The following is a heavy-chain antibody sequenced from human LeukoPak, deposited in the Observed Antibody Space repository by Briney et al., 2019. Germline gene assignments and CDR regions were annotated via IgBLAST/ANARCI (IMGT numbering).Heavy chain of an antibody. Sequence: SETLSLTCTVSGGSISSYYWSWIRQPPGKGLEWIGYIYYSGSTNYNPSLKSRVTISVDTSKNQFSLKLSSVTAADTAVYYCARADPRSYDAFDIWGQGTMVTVSS. CDR3: ARADPRSYDAFDI. CDR1: GGSISSYY. V-gene: IGHV4-59*12. CDR2: IYYSGST. J-gene: IGHJ3*02.